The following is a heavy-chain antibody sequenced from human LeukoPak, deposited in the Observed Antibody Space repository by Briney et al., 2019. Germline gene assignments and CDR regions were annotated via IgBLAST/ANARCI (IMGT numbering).Heavy chain of an antibody. CDR1: GFTFSSYA. D-gene: IGHD3-9*01. CDR3: AREPNFDWLFHDAFDI. Sequence: PGRSLRLSCAASGFTFSSYAMHWVRQAPGKGLEGVAVISYDGSNKYYADSVKGRFTISRDNSKNTLYLQMNSLRAEDTAVYYCAREPNFDWLFHDAFDIWGQGTMVIVSS. V-gene: IGHV3-30*04. CDR2: ISYDGSNK. J-gene: IGHJ3*02.